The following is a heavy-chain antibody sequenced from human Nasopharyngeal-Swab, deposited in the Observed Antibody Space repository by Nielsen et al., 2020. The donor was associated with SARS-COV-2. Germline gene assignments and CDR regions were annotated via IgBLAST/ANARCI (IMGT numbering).Heavy chain of an antibody. D-gene: IGHD3-3*01. CDR2: ISYDGSNK. Sequence: GESLKISCAASGFTFSSYAIHWVRQAPGKGLEWVAVISYDGSNKYYADSVKGRFTISRDNSRNTLYLQMSSLRAEDTAVYYCARFKIFGVVIEHWGQGTSVTVSS. J-gene: IGHJ1*01. V-gene: IGHV3-30-3*01. CDR1: GFTFSSYA. CDR3: ARFKIFGVVIEH.